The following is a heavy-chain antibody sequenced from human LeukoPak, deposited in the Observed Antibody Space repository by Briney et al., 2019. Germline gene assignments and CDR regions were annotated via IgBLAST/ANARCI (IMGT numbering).Heavy chain of an antibody. Sequence: SETLSLTCTVSGGSISSYYWSWIRQPPGKGLEWIGYIYYSGSTNYNPFLKSRVTIPVDTSKNQFSLQLNSVTPEDTAVYYCTRGAPVGSSREFDYWGQGTLVTVSS. J-gene: IGHJ4*02. CDR3: TRGAPVGSSREFDY. CDR1: GGSISSYY. CDR2: IYYSGST. V-gene: IGHV4-59*12. D-gene: IGHD5-24*01.